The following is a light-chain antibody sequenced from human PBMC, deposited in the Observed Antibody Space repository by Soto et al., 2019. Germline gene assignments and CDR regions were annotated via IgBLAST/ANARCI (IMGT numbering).Light chain of an antibody. Sequence: EIVLTQSPGTLSLSPGERATLSCRTSQSIDTIYLAWYQQKPGQAPRLLMYDISTRDTGIPDRFSGRGSGTDFTLPISRLEPEDFAVYYCQHSSAFGQGTKVEI. J-gene: IGKJ1*01. V-gene: IGKV3-20*01. CDR1: QSIDTIY. CDR3: QHSSA. CDR2: DIS.